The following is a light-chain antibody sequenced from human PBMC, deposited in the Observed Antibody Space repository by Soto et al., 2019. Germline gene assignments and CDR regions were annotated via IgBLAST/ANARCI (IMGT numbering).Light chain of an antibody. CDR3: SSYTSATTYV. J-gene: IGLJ1*01. Sequence: QSALTQPASVSGSPGQSITISCTGTSSDVGAYTYASWYQQYPGEAPKVIIYDVSQRPAGVSNRFSGSKSGNTASLTISGLQTQDEADYYCSSYTSATTYVFGTGTKVTVL. V-gene: IGLV2-14*01. CDR2: DVS. CDR1: SSDVGAYTY.